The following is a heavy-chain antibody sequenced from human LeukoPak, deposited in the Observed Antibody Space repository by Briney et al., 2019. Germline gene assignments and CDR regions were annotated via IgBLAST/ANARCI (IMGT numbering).Heavy chain of an antibody. CDR2: ISGSGGST. J-gene: IGHJ4*02. D-gene: IGHD6-13*01. V-gene: IGHV3-23*01. Sequence: GGSLRLSCAASGFTFSSYAMSWVRQAPGKGLEWVSAISGSGGSTYYADSVKGRFTISRDTAKNTLYLQMNSLRAEDTAVYYCAETDRGYIASSWDYWGQGTLVTVSS. CDR1: GFTFSSYA. CDR3: AETDRGYIASSWDY.